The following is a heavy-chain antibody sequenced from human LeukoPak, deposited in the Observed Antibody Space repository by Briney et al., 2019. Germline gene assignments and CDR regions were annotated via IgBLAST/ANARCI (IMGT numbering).Heavy chain of an antibody. V-gene: IGHV3-48*03. CDR3: SRDTDY. CDR1: GFTFSSYE. Sequence: VGSLRLSCAASGFTFSSYEMNWVRQAPGTGLEWVSYISGSVSTIYYADSVKRRFTISRDNAQNPLYLQINSPIADDTAVYYCSRDTDYWGQGTLVTVSS. CDR2: ISGSVSTI. J-gene: IGHJ4*02.